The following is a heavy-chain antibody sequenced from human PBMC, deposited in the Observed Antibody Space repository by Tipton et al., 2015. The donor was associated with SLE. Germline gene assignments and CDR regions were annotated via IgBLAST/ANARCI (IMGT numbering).Heavy chain of an antibody. D-gene: IGHD6-13*01. V-gene: IGHV4-34*01. CDR2: INHSGST. CDR3: TRGGRAPLRSSWSNAFDI. CDR1: GGSFSGYY. Sequence: AGLVKPSETLSLTCAVYGGSFSGYYWSWIRQPPGKGLEWIGEINHSGSTNCNPSLKSRVTISVDTSKNQFSLKLSSVTAADTAVYYCTRGGRAPLRSSWSNAFDIWGQGTMVTVSS. J-gene: IGHJ3*02.